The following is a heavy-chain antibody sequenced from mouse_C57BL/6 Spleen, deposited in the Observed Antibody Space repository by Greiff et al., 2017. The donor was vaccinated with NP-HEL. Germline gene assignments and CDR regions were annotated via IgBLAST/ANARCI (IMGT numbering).Heavy chain of an antibody. CDR3: ARNYYGFSHVYYFDY. J-gene: IGHJ2*01. CDR2: IYPGSGNT. D-gene: IGHD1-1*01. Sequence: VQLQQSGAELVRPGASVKLSCKASGYTFTDYYINWVKQRPGQGLEWIARIYPGSGNTYYNEKFKGKATLTAEKSSSTAYMQLSSLTSEDSAVYFCARNYYGFSHVYYFDYWGQGTTLTVSS. V-gene: IGHV1-76*01. CDR1: GYTFTDYY.